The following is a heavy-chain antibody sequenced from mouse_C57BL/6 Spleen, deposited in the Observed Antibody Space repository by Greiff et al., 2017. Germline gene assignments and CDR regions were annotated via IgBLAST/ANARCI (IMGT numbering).Heavy chain of an antibody. CDR3: VRPYSNYDYAMDY. J-gene: IGHJ4*01. CDR1: GFSFNTYA. Sequence: EVQLVESGGGLVQPKGSLKLSCAASGFSFNTYAMNWVRQAPGKGLEWVARIRSKSNNYATYYADSVKDRFTISRDDSESMLYLQMNNLKTEDTAMYYCVRPYSNYDYAMDYWGQGTSVTVSS. D-gene: IGHD2-5*01. V-gene: IGHV10-1*01. CDR2: IRSKSNNYAT.